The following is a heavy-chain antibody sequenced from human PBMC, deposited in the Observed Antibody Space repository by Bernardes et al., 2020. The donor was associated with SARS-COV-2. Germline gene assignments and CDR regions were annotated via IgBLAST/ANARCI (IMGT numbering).Heavy chain of an antibody. CDR1: GGSISSSSYY. CDR3: ARHHRSGKIVATISMFYFDY. Sequence: SETLSLTCTVSGGSISSSSYYWGWIRQPPGKGLEWIGSIYYSGSTYYNPSLKSRVTISVDTSKNQFSLKLSSVTAADTAVYYCARHHRSGKIVATISMFYFDYWGQGTLVTVSS. J-gene: IGHJ4*02. D-gene: IGHD5-12*01. V-gene: IGHV4-39*01. CDR2: IYYSGST.